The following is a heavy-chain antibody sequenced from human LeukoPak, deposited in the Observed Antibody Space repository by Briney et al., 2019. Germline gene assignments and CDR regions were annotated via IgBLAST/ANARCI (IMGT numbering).Heavy chain of an antibody. Sequence: GGSLRLSCAASGFTFDDYGMSWVRQAPGKGLEWVSGINWNGGSTGYADSVKGRFTISRDNAKNSLYLQMNSLRAEDTALYFCARGFPGSSSGSFDYWGQGTLVTVSS. CDR3: ARGFPGSSSGSFDY. D-gene: IGHD6-6*01. J-gene: IGHJ4*02. V-gene: IGHV3-20*04. CDR2: INWNGGST. CDR1: GFTFDDYG.